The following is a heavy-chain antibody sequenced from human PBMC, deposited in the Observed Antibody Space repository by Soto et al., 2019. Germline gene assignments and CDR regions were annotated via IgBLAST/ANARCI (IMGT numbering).Heavy chain of an antibody. V-gene: IGHV4-59*01. CDR3: ARESYYGSGATVVAY. J-gene: IGHJ4*02. D-gene: IGHD3-10*01. CDR1: GGSISGYY. CDR2: IYYNGTT. Sequence: PSETLSLTCTVSGGSISGYYWSWIRQPPGKGLEWIGYIYYNGTTSYNPSLKSRVNMSVDTSKNQFSLKVKSVTAADTAVYYCARESYYGSGATVVAYWGQGTLVTVSS.